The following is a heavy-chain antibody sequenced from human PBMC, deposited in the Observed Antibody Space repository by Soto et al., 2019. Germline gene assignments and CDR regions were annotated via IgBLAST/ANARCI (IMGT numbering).Heavy chain of an antibody. J-gene: IGHJ4*02. Sequence: ASEILSLTCTVSGGSISSYYWSWIRQPPGKGLEWIGYIYYSGSTNYNPSLKSRVTISVDTSKNQFSLKLSSVTAADTAVYYCARLRRGSDIVVVPAAIEDYYFDYWGRGTLVTVSS. D-gene: IGHD2-2*01. CDR1: GGSISSYY. V-gene: IGHV4-59*08. CDR3: ARLRRGSDIVVVPAAIEDYYFDY. CDR2: IYYSGST.